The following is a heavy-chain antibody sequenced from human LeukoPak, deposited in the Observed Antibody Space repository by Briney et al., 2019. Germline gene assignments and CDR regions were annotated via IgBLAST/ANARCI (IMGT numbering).Heavy chain of an antibody. Sequence: KSSETLSLTCTVSGGSISSSSYYWGWIRQPSGKGLEWIGSIYYSGSTYYNPSLKSRVTISVDTSKNQFSLKLSSVTAADTAVYYCARVLGDSGYDYYFDYWGQGTLVTVSS. CDR1: GGSISSSSYY. J-gene: IGHJ4*02. D-gene: IGHD5-12*01. V-gene: IGHV4-39*07. CDR2: IYYSGST. CDR3: ARVLGDSGYDYYFDY.